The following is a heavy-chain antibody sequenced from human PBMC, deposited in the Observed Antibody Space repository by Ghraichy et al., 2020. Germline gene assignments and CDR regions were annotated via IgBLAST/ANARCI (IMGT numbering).Heavy chain of an antibody. D-gene: IGHD3-10*01. J-gene: IGHJ4*02. CDR3: ARAGQSGSVDY. CDR1: GFVFGNFW. Sequence: ESLNISCSASGFVFGNFWMSWVRQAPGKGPEWVANINNDGRETYYVDSVKGRFTIFRDNARSTLYLQMNSLRVEDTAVYYCARAGQSGSVDYWGQGTQVTVSS. V-gene: IGHV3-7*05. CDR2: INNDGRET.